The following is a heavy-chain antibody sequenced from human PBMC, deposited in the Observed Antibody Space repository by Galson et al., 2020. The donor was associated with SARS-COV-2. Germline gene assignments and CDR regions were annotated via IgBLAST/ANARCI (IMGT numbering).Heavy chain of an antibody. D-gene: IGHD3-16*01. CDR3: ARAAPRGGFWGSYWNYYYYYMDV. CDR2: MNPNSGNT. Sequence: ASVKVSCKASGYTFTSYDINWVRQATGQGLEWMGWMNPNSGNTGYAQKFQGRVTMTRNTSISTAYMELSSLRSEDTAVYYCARAAPRGGFWGSYWNYYYYYMDVWGKGTTVTVSS. CDR1: GYTFTSYD. V-gene: IGHV1-8*01. J-gene: IGHJ6*03.